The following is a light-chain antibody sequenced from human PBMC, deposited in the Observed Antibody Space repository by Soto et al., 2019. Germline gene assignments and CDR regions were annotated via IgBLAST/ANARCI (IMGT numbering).Light chain of an antibody. J-gene: IGKJ3*01. V-gene: IGKV3D-15*01. Sequence: MVMTQSPATLSVSPGERATLSCRASQSVSTKLAWYQQKPGQAPRLLIYGASTRAAGIPARFSGSGSGTELTITISSLQSEDFAVYYCQQYNSWPYTFGPGTRVDIK. CDR3: QQYNSWPYT. CDR1: QSVSTK. CDR2: GAS.